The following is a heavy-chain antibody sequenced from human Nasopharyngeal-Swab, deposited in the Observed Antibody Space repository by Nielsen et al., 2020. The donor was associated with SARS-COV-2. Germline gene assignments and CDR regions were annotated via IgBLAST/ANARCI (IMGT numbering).Heavy chain of an antibody. CDR2: FDPEDGET. V-gene: IGHV1-24*01. J-gene: IGHJ3*02. Sequence: ASVKVSCKVSGYTLTELSMHWVRQAPGKGLEWMGGFDPEDGETIYAQKFQGRVTMTEDTSTDTVYMELSSLRSEDTAVYYCARDFEMATYDAFDIWGQGTMVTVSS. CDR3: ARDFEMATYDAFDI. D-gene: IGHD5-24*01. CDR1: GYTLTELS.